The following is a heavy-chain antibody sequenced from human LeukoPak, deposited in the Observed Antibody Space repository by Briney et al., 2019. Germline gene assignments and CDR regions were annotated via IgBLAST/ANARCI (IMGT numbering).Heavy chain of an antibody. D-gene: IGHD3-22*01. V-gene: IGHV4-59*12. J-gene: IGHJ1*01. CDR1: GGSISSYC. CDR3: ARAGGDYDSSGYYWYFQH. Sequence: SETLSLTFTVSGGSISSYCWSWIRQPPGKGLEWIGYIYYSGSTNYNPSLKSRVTISVDTSKNQFSLKLSSVTASDTAVYYCARAGGDYDSSGYYWYFQHWGQGTLVTVSS. CDR2: IYYSGST.